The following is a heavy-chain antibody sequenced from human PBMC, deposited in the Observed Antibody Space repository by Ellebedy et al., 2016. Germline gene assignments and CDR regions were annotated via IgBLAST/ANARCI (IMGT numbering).Heavy chain of an antibody. D-gene: IGHD1-26*01. CDR3: ARRGSYYGSGRVFRGGGFDI. V-gene: IGHV5-51*01. CDR1: GDSFTRYW. Sequence: GESLKISXKGSGDSFTRYWIGWVRQMPGKGLELMGIIYPQDSDTIYSPSFQGQVIMSADKSSRTAYLQWNSLKASDTAMYFCARRGSYYGSGRVFRGGGFDIWGQGTMVSVSS. CDR2: IYPQDSDT. J-gene: IGHJ3*02.